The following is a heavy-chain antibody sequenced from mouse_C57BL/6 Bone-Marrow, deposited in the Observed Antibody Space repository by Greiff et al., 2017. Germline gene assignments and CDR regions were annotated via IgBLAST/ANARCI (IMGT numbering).Heavy chain of an antibody. Sequence: QVQLQQPGAELVRPGSSVKLSCKASGYTFTSYWMDWVKPRPGQGLEWIGNIYPSDSETHYNQKFKDKATLTVDKSSITSYMQLSSLTSEDSAVYYCARRGLFYTMDYWGQGTSVTVSS. CDR3: ARRGLFYTMDY. V-gene: IGHV1-61*01. CDR2: IYPSDSET. CDR1: GYTFTSYW. J-gene: IGHJ4*01. D-gene: IGHD1-1*02.